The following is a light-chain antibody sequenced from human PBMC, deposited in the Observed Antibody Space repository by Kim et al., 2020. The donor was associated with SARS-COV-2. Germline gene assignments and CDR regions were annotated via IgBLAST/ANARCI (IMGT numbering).Light chain of an antibody. Sequence: ASVGDRVTITCRASQSISSELAWYQQKPGRAPKLLIYRASTLESGVPSRFSGSGSGTEFTLTINSVQPDDFATYYCQQYGTYSWTFGQGTKVDIK. CDR2: RAS. CDR1: QSISSE. J-gene: IGKJ1*01. CDR3: QQYGTYSWT. V-gene: IGKV1-5*03.